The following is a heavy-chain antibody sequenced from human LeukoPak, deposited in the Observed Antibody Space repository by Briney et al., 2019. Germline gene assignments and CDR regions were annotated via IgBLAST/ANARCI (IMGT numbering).Heavy chain of an antibody. D-gene: IGHD1-26*01. CDR2: INPNSGGT. CDR1: GYTFTSYD. Sequence: ASVKVSCKASGYTFTSYDINWVRQATGQGLEWMGWINPNSGGTNYAQKLQGRVTMTTDTSTSTAYMELRSLRSDDTAVYYCAREWELPIPVVDYWGQGTLVTVSS. CDR3: AREWELPIPVVDY. J-gene: IGHJ4*02. V-gene: IGHV1-18*01.